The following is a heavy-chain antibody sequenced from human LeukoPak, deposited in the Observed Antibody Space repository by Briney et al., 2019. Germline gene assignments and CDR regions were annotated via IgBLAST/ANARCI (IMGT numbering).Heavy chain of an antibody. J-gene: IGHJ4*02. Sequence: GGSLRLSCAVSGFTSSDVWMTWVRQAPGKGLEWVGRLRSKVDDGTADYAMSVRGRFTISRDDSKNIVYPQMNSLKTEDTAVYYCTRDFNYANDWGQGTLVIVSS. CDR3: TRDFNYAND. CDR2: LRSKVDDGTA. V-gene: IGHV3-15*01. D-gene: IGHD3-16*01. CDR1: GFTSSDVW.